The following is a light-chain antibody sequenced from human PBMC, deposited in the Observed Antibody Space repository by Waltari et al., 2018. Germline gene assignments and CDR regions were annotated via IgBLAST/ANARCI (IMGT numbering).Light chain of an antibody. V-gene: IGLV2-14*01. CDR3: SSQSSNNVVL. J-gene: IGLJ2*01. Sequence: QSALTQPASVSGSPGQSVTIFCTGTSNDVGGYNSVSWYQEHPGQAPRVIIYDVRDRPAGVSDCFSGAKAGNTASLTISGLQAEDEADYYCSSQSSNNVVLFGGGTKLTVL. CDR2: DVR. CDR1: SNDVGGYNS.